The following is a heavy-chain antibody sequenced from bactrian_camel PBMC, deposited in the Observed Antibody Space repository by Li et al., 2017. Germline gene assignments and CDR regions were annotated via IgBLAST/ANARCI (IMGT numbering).Heavy chain of an antibody. CDR2: IIRDGTT. CDR3: ARLDGGYAGFDY. Sequence: HVQLVESGGGSVQAGETLRLSCTASGFTFDDNDMGWYRQAPGKQRELVSTIIRDGTTYYADSVKGRFTISRDNAKNTLYLQLNSLKTEDTAMYYCARLDGGYAGFDYWGQGTQVTVS. CDR1: GFTFDDND. J-gene: IGHJ6*01. V-gene: IGHV3S55*01. D-gene: IGHD2*01.